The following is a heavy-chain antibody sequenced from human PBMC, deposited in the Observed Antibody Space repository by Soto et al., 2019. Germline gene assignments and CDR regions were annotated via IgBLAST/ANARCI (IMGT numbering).Heavy chain of an antibody. CDR2: IYHSGST. D-gene: IGHD2-21*02. CDR3: ARSGVTAIRLPFDY. Sequence: SETLSLTCAVSGGSISSNNWWTWVRQPPGKGLEWIGEIYHSGSTNYNPSLKSRVTISVDTSKNQFPLKLSSVTAADTAVYYCARSGVTAIRLPFDYWGQGTLVTVSS. CDR1: GGSISSNNW. J-gene: IGHJ4*02. V-gene: IGHV4-4*02.